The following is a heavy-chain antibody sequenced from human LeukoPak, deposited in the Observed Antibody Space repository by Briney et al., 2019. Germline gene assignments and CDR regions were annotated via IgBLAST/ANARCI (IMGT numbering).Heavy chain of an antibody. CDR1: GGSFSGYY. CDR2: INHSGST. Sequence: SETLSLTCAVYGGSFSGYYWSWIRQPPGKGLEWIGEINHSGSTNYNPSLKSRVTISVDTSKNQFSLKLSSVTAADTAVYYCARRVLRYFDWLLSYWFDPWGQGTLVTVSS. D-gene: IGHD3-9*01. J-gene: IGHJ5*02. V-gene: IGHV4-34*01. CDR3: ARRVLRYFDWLLSYWFDP.